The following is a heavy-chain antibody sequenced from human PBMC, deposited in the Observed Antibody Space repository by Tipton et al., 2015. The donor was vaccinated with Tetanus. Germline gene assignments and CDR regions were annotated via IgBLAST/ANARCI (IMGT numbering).Heavy chain of an antibody. CDR3: ARARYWGAATAFGY. D-gene: IGHD2-15*01. CDR2: IYYSGGT. J-gene: IGHJ4*02. CDR1: GGSISSGGYY. Sequence: TLSLTCTVSGGSISSGGYYWSWIRQHPGKLLEWIGYIYYSGGTYYNPSLKSRVTISVDTSKNQFSLKLSSMTAADTAVYYCARARYWGAATAFGYWGQGTLVTVSS. V-gene: IGHV4-31*03.